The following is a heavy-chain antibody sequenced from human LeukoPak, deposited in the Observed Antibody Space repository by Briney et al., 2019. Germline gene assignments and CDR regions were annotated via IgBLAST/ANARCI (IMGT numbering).Heavy chain of an antibody. CDR2: IYHSGST. CDR3: ARKCSGSDLGAY. V-gene: IGHV4-30-2*01. CDR1: GGSISSGGYY. Sequence: SETLSLTCTVSGGSISSGGYYWSWIRQPPGKGLEWIGYIYHSGSTYYNPSLKSRVTISVDKSKNQFSLKMSSVTAADTAVYYCARKCSGSDLGAYWGQGTLVTVSS. J-gene: IGHJ4*02. D-gene: IGHD2-15*01.